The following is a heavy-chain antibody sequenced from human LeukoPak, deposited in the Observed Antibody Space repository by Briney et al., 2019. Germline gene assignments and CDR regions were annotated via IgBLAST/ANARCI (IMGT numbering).Heavy chain of an antibody. V-gene: IGHV1-18*01. Sequence: GASVKVSCKASGYTFSSYGISWVRQAPGQGLEWMGWISGYNGNTNYVQKLQGRVTMTTDTSTSTAYMELRSLRSDDTAVYYCARAGIVVVVGATNDAFDIWGQGTMVTVSS. D-gene: IGHD2-15*01. CDR2: ISGYNGNT. CDR1: GYTFSSYG. CDR3: ARAGIVVVVGATNDAFDI. J-gene: IGHJ3*02.